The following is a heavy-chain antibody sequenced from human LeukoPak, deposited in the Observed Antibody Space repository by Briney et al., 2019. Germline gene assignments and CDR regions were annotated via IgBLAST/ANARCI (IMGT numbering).Heavy chain of an antibody. V-gene: IGHV1-3*01. J-gene: IGHJ4*02. D-gene: IGHD6-13*01. CDR1: GYTFTSYA. CDR3: ARGEQLLLPYYFDY. CDR2: INARNGNT. Sequence: ASLKVSCKASGYTFTSYAMHWVRQAPGQRLEWMGWINARNGNTKYSQKFQGRVTITRDTCASTAYMELSSLRSEDTAVYYCARGEQLLLPYYFDYWGQGTLVTVSS.